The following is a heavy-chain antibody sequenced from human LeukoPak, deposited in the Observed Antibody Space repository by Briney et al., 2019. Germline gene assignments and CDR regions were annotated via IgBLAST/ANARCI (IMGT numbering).Heavy chain of an antibody. Sequence: ASVKVSCKTSGYTFSTFGITWVRQAPGQGLEWVGWISGSNGNTKYAQKVQGRVTMSTDTSTSTAYMELRSLRADDTAVYYCARDPDSHPYGGRFDYWGQGTLVTVSS. V-gene: IGHV1-18*04. J-gene: IGHJ4*02. D-gene: IGHD1-14*01. CDR2: ISGSNGNT. CDR1: GYTFSTFG. CDR3: ARDPDSHPYGGRFDY.